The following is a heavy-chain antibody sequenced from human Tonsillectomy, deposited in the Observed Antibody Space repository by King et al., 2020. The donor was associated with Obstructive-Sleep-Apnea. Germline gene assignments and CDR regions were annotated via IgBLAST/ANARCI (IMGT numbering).Heavy chain of an antibody. CDR1: GFTFSSYG. CDR2: ISYDGSKK. V-gene: IGHV3-30*18. J-gene: IGHJ4*02. Sequence: VQLVESGGGVVQPGRSLRLSCAASGFTFSSYGMHWVRQAPGKGLEWGAVISYDGSKKYYADSVKGRFTISRENSKNTLYLQMNSLRAEDTAVYYCAKTRYFDWPFDYWGQGTLVTVSS. D-gene: IGHD3-9*01. CDR3: AKTRYFDWPFDY.